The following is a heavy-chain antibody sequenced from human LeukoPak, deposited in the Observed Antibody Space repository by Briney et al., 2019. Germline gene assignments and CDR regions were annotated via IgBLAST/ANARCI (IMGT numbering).Heavy chain of an antibody. J-gene: IGHJ6*03. CDR3: ARGYPPHYYDPSGYYPLGYMDV. Sequence: GGSLRLSCAASGFRFSNYAIHWVRQAPGKGLEYVSAISSNGGNIYYADSVKGRFTVSRDNSKNTLYLQMGSLRAEDMAVYYCARGYPPHYYDPSGYYPLGYMDVWGKGTTVIVSS. D-gene: IGHD3-22*01. V-gene: IGHV3-64*02. CDR1: GFRFSNYA. CDR2: ISSNGGNI.